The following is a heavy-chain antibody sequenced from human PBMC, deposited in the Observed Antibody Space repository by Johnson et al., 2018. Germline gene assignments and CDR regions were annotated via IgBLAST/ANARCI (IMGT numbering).Heavy chain of an antibody. D-gene: IGHD6-13*01. Sequence: VQLVECGGGLVQPGRSLRLSCAASGFTFDDYAMPWVRQAPGKGLGWVSGISWNSYNIGYGDSVKGRCAISRDNANNSLYLQRNSLRSEETALYFCAKDIRGSWYQCAFDIWGQGTVVAVSS. CDR3: AKDIRGSWYQCAFDI. CDR2: ISWNSYNI. CDR1: GFTFDDYA. J-gene: IGHJ3*02. V-gene: IGHV3-9*01.